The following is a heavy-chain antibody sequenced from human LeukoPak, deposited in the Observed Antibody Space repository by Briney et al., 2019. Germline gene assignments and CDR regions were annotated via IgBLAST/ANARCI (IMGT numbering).Heavy chain of an antibody. CDR3: AKDPQKVVTLAGSFDY. J-gene: IGHJ4*02. CDR2: VRYDGSNK. D-gene: IGHD2-21*02. Sequence: GGSLRLSCAASGFTFCSYGMHWVRQAPGKGLEWVAFVRYDGSNKYYADSVKGRFTISRDNSKNTLYLQMNSLRAEDTAVYYCAKDPQKVVTLAGSFDYWGQGTLVTVSS. CDR1: GFTFCSYG. V-gene: IGHV3-30*02.